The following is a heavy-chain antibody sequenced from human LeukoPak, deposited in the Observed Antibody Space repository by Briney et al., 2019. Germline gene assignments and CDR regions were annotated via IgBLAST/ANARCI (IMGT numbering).Heavy chain of an antibody. J-gene: IGHJ4*02. CDR1: GFTFSGSA. CDR2: IRSKTNNYAT. CDR3: TRRSYSSVTRDY. Sequence: GGSLRLSCAASGFTFSGSAMHWVRQASGKGLEGVGRIRSKTNNYATAYAASVKGRFTISRDDSKNTAYLRMNSLKTEDTAVYYCTRRSYSSVTRDYWGQGTLVTVSS. D-gene: IGHD4-17*01. V-gene: IGHV3-73*01.